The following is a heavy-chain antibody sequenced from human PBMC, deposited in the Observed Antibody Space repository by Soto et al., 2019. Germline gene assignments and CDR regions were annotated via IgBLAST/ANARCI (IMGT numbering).Heavy chain of an antibody. Sequence: GASVKVSCKASGYTFTSYYMHWVRQAPGQGLEWMGWINVYNGNTKYAQKVQGRVTMTTDTSTSTAYMELRSLRSDDTAVYYCARGVGSGSYYNQYNWFDPWGQGTQVTVSS. J-gene: IGHJ5*02. CDR2: INVYNGNT. D-gene: IGHD3-10*01. V-gene: IGHV1-18*04. CDR3: ARGVGSGSYYNQYNWFDP. CDR1: GYTFTSYY.